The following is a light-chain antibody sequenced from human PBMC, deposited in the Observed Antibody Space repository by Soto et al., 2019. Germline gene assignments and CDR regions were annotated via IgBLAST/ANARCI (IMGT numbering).Light chain of an antibody. CDR3: QQYNNWPTWT. CDR1: QTISNN. J-gene: IGKJ1*01. V-gene: IGKV3-15*01. Sequence: EMVMAQSPATLSVSPGERATLSCRASQTISNNLAWLQQKPGQAPRLLIYGASTRATGIPARFSGSGSGTEFTLTISSLQSEDFAVYYCQQYNNWPTWTFGQGTKVDI. CDR2: GAS.